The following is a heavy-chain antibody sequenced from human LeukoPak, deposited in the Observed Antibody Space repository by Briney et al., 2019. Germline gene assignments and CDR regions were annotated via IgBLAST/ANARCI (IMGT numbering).Heavy chain of an antibody. CDR3: AKQQLVGGGWFDP. V-gene: IGHV4-4*07. J-gene: IGHJ5*02. CDR2: IHTSGST. Sequence: PSETLSLTCTVSGGSITSYYWSYIRQPAGKGLEWIGRIHTSGSTNYNPSLKSRVTISVDTSKNQFSLKLSSVTAADTAVYYCAKQQLVGGGWFDPWGQGTLVTVSS. D-gene: IGHD6-13*01. CDR1: GGSITSYY.